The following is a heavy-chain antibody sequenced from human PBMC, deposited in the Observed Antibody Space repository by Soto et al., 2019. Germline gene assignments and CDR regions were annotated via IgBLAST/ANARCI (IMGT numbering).Heavy chain of an antibody. CDR2: IIPIFGTA. J-gene: IGHJ6*02. Sequence: QVQLVQSGAEVKKPGSSVKVSCKASGGTFSSYAISWVRQAPGQGLEWMGGIIPIFGTANYAQKFQGRVTITADESTSTAYMELSSLRSEDTAVYYCARPEYDYVWGSYRYTGNPYYGMDVWGQGTTVTVSS. V-gene: IGHV1-69*01. CDR3: ARPEYDYVWGSYRYTGNPYYGMDV. CDR1: GGTFSSYA. D-gene: IGHD3-16*02.